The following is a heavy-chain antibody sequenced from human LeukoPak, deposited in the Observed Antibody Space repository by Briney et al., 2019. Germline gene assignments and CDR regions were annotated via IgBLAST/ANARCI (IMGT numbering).Heavy chain of an antibody. CDR3: AREGGPYRPLDY. V-gene: IGHV4-4*02. J-gene: IGHJ4*02. CDR2: VNLQSST. Sequence: SETLSLTCGVSGGSITSTNYWTWVRQPPGKGLEWIGEVNLQSSTNYNPSLMGRVAISVDTSENHISLQLTSVTAADTAVYYCAREGGPYRPLDYSGQGALVTVSS. CDR1: GGSITSTNY.